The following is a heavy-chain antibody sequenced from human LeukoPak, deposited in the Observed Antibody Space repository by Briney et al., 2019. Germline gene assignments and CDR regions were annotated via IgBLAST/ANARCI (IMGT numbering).Heavy chain of an antibody. CDR1: GYSISSGYY. CDR2: IYHSGST. J-gene: IGHJ4*02. V-gene: IGHV4-38-2*02. D-gene: IGHD4-23*01. CDR3: ARDPTVVTPFDY. Sequence: SETLSLTCTVSGYSISSGYYWGWIRQPPGKGLEWIGSIYHSGSTYYNPSLKSRVTISVDTSKNQFSLKLSSVTAADTAVYYCARDPTVVTPFDYWGQGTLVTVSS.